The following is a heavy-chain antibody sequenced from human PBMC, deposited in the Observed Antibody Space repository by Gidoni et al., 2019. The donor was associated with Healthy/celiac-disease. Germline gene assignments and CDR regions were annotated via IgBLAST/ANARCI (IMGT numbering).Heavy chain of an antibody. CDR3: AKEPNYYDFWSGPHPDY. Sequence: ELQLLDSGAGLVQPGGSLGLSCAASGFTFSSYAISWVRQAPGKGLEWVSVISGSGGSTYYADSVKGRFTISRDNSKNTLYLQMTSLRAEDTAVYYCAKEPNYYDFWSGPHPDYWGQGTLVTVSS. V-gene: IGHV3-23*01. CDR2: ISGSGGST. J-gene: IGHJ4*02. D-gene: IGHD3-3*01. CDR1: GFTFSSYA.